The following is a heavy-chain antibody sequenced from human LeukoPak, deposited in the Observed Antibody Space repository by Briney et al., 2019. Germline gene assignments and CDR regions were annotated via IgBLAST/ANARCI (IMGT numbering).Heavy chain of an antibody. CDR2: IIPIFGTA. D-gene: IGHD2-2*01. Sequence: ASVKVSCKASGGTFSSYAISWVRPAPAQGLEWMGGIIPIFGTANYAQKFQGRVTITTDESTSTAYKELSSLRSEDTAVYYCARSGGYCSSTSCRNWFDPWGQGTLVTVSS. CDR3: ARSGGYCSSTSCRNWFDP. V-gene: IGHV1-69*05. CDR1: GGTFSSYA. J-gene: IGHJ5*02.